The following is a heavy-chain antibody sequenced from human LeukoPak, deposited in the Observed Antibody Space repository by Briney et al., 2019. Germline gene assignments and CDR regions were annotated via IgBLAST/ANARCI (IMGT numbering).Heavy chain of an antibody. Sequence: GGSLRLSCAASGFRFSSYAMSWVRQAPGKGLEWVSAISGSGVSTYYADSVKGRFTVSRDNSKNTLYLQMSSLRAEDTAVYYCAKDLEYSSSRPYYFDYWGQGTLVTVSS. CDR1: GFRFSSYA. V-gene: IGHV3-23*01. J-gene: IGHJ4*02. D-gene: IGHD6-6*01. CDR2: ISGSGVST. CDR3: AKDLEYSSSRPYYFDY.